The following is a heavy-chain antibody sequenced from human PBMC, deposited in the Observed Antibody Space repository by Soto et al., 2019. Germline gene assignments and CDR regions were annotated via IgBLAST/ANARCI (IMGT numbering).Heavy chain of an antibody. CDR3: ARGPSSLTRFDY. J-gene: IGHJ4*02. CDR2: INPNSGGR. D-gene: IGHD2-2*01. CDR1: GYMLTAYY. Sequence: GASVKVSCKASGYMLTAYYTHWVRQAPGQGLEWMGWINPNSGGRNYAQRFQGRITMTRDTSIGTVYMELSSLRSGDTAVYYCARGPSSLTRFDYWGQGTLVTVSS. V-gene: IGHV1-2*02.